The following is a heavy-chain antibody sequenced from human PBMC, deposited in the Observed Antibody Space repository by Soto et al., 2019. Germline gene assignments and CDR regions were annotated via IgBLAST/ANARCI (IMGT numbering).Heavy chain of an antibody. CDR3: ARDPIAVAGHYYYYYMDV. D-gene: IGHD6-19*01. CDR2: IKQDGSEK. V-gene: IGHV3-7*01. CDR1: GFTFSRYR. Sequence: RGALRLSCAASGFTFSRYRMSCVGLAPGKGLEWVANIKQDGSEKYYVDSVKGRFTISRDNAKNSLYLQMNSLRAEDTAVYYCARDPIAVAGHYYYYYMDVWGKGT. J-gene: IGHJ6*03.